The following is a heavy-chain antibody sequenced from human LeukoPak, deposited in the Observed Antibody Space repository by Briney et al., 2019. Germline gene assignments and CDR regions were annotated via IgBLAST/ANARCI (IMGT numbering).Heavy chain of an antibody. CDR1: GFTFDDYA. V-gene: IGHV3-9*01. D-gene: IGHD6-13*01. CDR2: ISWNSGSI. J-gene: IGHJ4*02. Sequence: PGGSLRLSCAASGFTFDDYAMHWVRQAPGKGLEWVSGISWNSGSIGHADSVKGRFTISRDNAKNSLYLQMNSLRAEDTALYYCAKSSCSSSWSIDYWGQGTLVTVSS. CDR3: AKSSCSSSWSIDY.